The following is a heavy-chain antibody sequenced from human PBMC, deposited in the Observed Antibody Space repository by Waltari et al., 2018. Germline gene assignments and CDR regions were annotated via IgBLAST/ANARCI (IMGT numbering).Heavy chain of an antibody. Sequence: QVQLQESGPGLVKPPETLSLTCAVSGYSISSGYYWGWIRQPPGKGLEWIGSIYHSGSTYYNPSLKSRVTISVDTSKNQFSLKLSSVTAADTAVYYCARGAVAGKAAGYWGQGTLVTVSS. D-gene: IGHD6-19*01. CDR2: IYHSGST. J-gene: IGHJ4*02. CDR3: ARGAVAGKAAGY. CDR1: GYSISSGYY. V-gene: IGHV4-38-2*01.